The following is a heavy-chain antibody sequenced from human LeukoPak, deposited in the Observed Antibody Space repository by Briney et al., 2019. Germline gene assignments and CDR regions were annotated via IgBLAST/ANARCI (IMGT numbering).Heavy chain of an antibody. D-gene: IGHD2-2*01. V-gene: IGHV4-59*01. CDR1: GGSLSSYY. CDR2: IYYSGST. CDR3: ARCNLGYQLLTDY. J-gene: IGHJ4*02. Sequence: SETLSLTCTVSGGSLSSYYWSWIRQPPGKGLEWIGYIYYSGSTNYNLSLKSRVTISVDTSKNQFSLKLSSVTAADTAVYYCARCNLGYQLLTDYWGQGTLVTVSS.